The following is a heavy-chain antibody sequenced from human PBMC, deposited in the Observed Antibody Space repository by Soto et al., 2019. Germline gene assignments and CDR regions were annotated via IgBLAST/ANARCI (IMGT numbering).Heavy chain of an antibody. CDR1: GFTFSSYG. D-gene: IGHD5-12*01. V-gene: IGHV3-33*01. CDR2: IWYDGSNK. Sequence: QVQLVESGGGVVQPGRSLRLSCAASGFTFSSYGMHWVRQAPGKGLEWVAVIWYDGSNKYYADSVKGRFTISRDNSKNTRYLQMNSLRAEDTAVYYCARDGRGYSGYDSVRYWGQGTLVTVSS. J-gene: IGHJ4*02. CDR3: ARDGRGYSGYDSVRY.